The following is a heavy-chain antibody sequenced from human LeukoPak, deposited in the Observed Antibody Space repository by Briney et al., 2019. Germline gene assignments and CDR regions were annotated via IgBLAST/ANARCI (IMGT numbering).Heavy chain of an antibody. V-gene: IGHV1-2*02. CDR1: GDTFSSYA. J-gene: IGHJ4*02. CDR2: INPNSGGT. Sequence: ASVKVSCKASGDTFSSYAICWVRQAPGQGLEWMGWINPNSGGTNYAQKFQGRVTMTRDTSISTAYMELSRLRSDDTAVYYCARDCGYSYGYVNDYWGQGTLVTVSS. D-gene: IGHD5-18*01. CDR3: ARDCGYSYGYVNDY.